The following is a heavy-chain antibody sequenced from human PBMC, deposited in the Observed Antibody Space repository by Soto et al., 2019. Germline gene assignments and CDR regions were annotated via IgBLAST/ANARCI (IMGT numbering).Heavy chain of an antibody. Sequence: QVQLVQSGAEEKKPGASVKVSCKASGYTFTSYAMHWVRQAPGQRLEWMGWINAGNGNTKYSQKFQGRVTITRDTSACTAYMELSSLRSEDTAVYYCARDLGYALPDYWGQGTLVTVSS. J-gene: IGHJ4*02. V-gene: IGHV1-3*05. CDR1: GYTFTSYA. CDR2: INAGNGNT. D-gene: IGHD2-15*01. CDR3: ARDLGYALPDY.